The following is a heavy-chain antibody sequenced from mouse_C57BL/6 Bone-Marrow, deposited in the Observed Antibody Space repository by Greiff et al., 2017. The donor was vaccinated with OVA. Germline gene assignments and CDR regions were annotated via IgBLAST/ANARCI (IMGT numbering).Heavy chain of an antibody. CDR1: GFSFSSYA. Sequence: DVMLVESGEGLVKPGGSLKLSCAASGFSFSSYAMSWVRQTPEKRLEWVAYISSGGDYIYYADTVKGRFTISRDNARNTLYLQMSSLKSEDTAMYYCTREAYYFDYWGQGTTLTVSS. J-gene: IGHJ2*01. CDR3: TREAYYFDY. CDR2: ISSGGDYI. V-gene: IGHV5-9-1*02.